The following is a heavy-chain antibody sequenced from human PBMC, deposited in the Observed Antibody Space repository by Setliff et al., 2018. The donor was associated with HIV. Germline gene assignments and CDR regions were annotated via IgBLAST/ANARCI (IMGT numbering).Heavy chain of an antibody. J-gene: IGHJ4*02. CDR2: INHSGST. CDR1: GDSITNYY. CDR3: AKVDTAIDY. V-gene: IGHV4-34*01. D-gene: IGHD5-18*01. Sequence: ASETLSLTCIASGDSITNYYWSWIRQPPGKGLEWIGEINHSGSTNYNPSLKSRVTISVDTSKNQFSLKLSSVTAADTAVYYCAKVDTAIDYWGQGTLVTVSS.